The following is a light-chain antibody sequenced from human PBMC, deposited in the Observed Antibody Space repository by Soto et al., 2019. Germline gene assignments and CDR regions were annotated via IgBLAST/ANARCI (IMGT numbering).Light chain of an antibody. V-gene: IGKV3-15*01. CDR2: GAS. J-gene: IGKJ1*01. CDR1: QSVSSN. Sequence: EIVMTHSPATLSVSPCERATLSFSASQSVSSNLAWYQQKPGQAPRLLIYGASTRATGIPARFSGSGSGTEFTLTISSLQSEDFAVYYCQQYNNWPSWTFGQGPRWIS. CDR3: QQYNNWPSWT.